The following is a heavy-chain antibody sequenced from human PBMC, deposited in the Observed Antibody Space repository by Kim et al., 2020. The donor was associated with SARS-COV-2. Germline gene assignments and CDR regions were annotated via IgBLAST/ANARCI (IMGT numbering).Heavy chain of an antibody. D-gene: IGHD2-2*01. CDR3: ARGRVGLQYQLLFLFYYGMDV. V-gene: IGHV4-34*01. CDR1: GGSFSGYY. CDR2: INHSGST. J-gene: IGHJ6*02. Sequence: SETLSLTCAVYGGSFSGYYWSWIRQPPGKGLEWIGEINHSGSTNYNPSLKSRVTISVDTSKNQFSLKLSSVTAADTAVYYCARGRVGLQYQLLFLFYYGMDVWGQGTTVTVSS.